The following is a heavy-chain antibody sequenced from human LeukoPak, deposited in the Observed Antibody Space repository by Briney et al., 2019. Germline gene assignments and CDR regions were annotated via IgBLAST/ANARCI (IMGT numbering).Heavy chain of an antibody. CDR3: ARDRGITMVRGVPSDY. CDR2: ISAYNGNT. J-gene: IGHJ4*02. D-gene: IGHD3-10*01. CDR1: GYTFTSYG. V-gene: IGHV1-18*01. Sequence: ASVKVSCKASGYTFTSYGISWVRQAPGQGLEWMGWISAYNGNTNYAQKLQGRVTMTTDTSTSTAYMELRSLRSDDTAVYYCARDRGITMVRGVPSDYWGQGTLVTVSS.